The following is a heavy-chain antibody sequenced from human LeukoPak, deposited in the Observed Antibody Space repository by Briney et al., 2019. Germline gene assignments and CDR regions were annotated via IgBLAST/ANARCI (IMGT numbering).Heavy chain of an antibody. Sequence: GGSLRLSCAASGFTFSSYAMSWVRQAPGKGLEWVSGISGDGGRTIYTDSVKGRFTISRDDSENTLSLQMNSLRADDTAVYYCARWNYYFDYWGQGTLVTVSS. D-gene: IGHD1-7*01. CDR2: ISGDGGRT. V-gene: IGHV3-23*01. CDR1: GFTFSSYA. J-gene: IGHJ4*02. CDR3: ARWNYYFDY.